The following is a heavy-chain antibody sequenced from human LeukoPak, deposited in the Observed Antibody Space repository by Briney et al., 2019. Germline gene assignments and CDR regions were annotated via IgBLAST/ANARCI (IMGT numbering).Heavy chain of an antibody. CDR1: GFTFSSYA. Sequence: GGSLRLSCAASGFTFSSYAMSWVCQAPGKGLEWVSAISGSGGSTYYADSVKGRFTISRDNSKNTLYLQMNSLRAEDTAVYYCARDGYDFWSDYPTTLDYWGQGTLVTVSS. V-gene: IGHV3-23*01. D-gene: IGHD3-3*01. CDR2: ISGSGGST. J-gene: IGHJ4*02. CDR3: ARDGYDFWSDYPTTLDY.